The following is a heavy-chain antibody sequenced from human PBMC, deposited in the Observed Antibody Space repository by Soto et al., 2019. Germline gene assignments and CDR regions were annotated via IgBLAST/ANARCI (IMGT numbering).Heavy chain of an antibody. CDR1: GYTFTSYG. CDR3: ARDLGGWTDY. D-gene: IGHD6-19*01. CDR2: INAGNGNR. V-gene: IGHV1-3*01. J-gene: IGHJ4*02. Sequence: QVQLVQSGAEVKKPGASVKVSCKASGYTFTSYGMHWVRQAPGQRLEWMGWINAGNGNRKYSQKFQGRVTIXXDTSASTAYMELSSLRSEDTTVYYCARDLGGWTDYWGQGTLVTVSS.